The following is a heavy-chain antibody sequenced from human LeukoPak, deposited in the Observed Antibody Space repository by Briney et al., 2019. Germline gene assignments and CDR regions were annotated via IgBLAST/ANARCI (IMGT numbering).Heavy chain of an antibody. J-gene: IGHJ4*02. D-gene: IGHD5-12*01. CDR2: IYYSGST. CDR1: GGSISSSSSY. CDR3: ANNRGYSAYDY. V-gene: IGHV4-39*01. Sequence: SETLSLTCTVSGGSISSSSSYRGWIRQPPGKGLEWIGNIYYSGSTYYNPSLTSRVTMSVDTSKNQFSLKLSSVTASDTAVYYCANNRGYSAYDYWGQGTLVTVSS.